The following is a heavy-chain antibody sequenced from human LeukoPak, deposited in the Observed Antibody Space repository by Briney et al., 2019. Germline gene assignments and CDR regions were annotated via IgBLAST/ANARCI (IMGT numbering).Heavy chain of an antibody. Sequence: SETLSLTCTVSGGSISSYYWGWIRQPPGKGLEFIGSIYYSGSTYYNPSLKSRVTISVDTSKNQFSLKLSSVTAGDTAVYYCARDGRGLGFYYYYMDVWGKGTTVTVSS. J-gene: IGHJ6*03. CDR3: ARDGRGLGFYYYYMDV. CDR1: GGSISSYY. V-gene: IGHV4-39*07. CDR2: IYYSGST.